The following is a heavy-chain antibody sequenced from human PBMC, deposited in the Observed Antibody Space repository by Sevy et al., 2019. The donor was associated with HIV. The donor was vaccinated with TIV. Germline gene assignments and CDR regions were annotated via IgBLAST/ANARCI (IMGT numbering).Heavy chain of an antibody. CDR3: ARAAATVTTVTHLDY. CDR2: MFHTGST. V-gene: IGHV4-30-2*01. CDR1: GGSISSGGYS. Sequence: SETLSLTCAVSGGSISSGGYSWNWIRQPPGEGLEWIGYMFHTGSTYYNPSLKSRVTISVDRSKNQFSLQLNSVTAADTAIYYCARAAATVTTVTHLDYWGQGTLVTVSS. D-gene: IGHD4-17*01. J-gene: IGHJ4*02.